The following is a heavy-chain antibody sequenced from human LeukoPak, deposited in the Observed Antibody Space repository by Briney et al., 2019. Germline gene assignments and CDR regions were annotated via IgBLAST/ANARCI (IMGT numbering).Heavy chain of an antibody. CDR2: INPNSGGT. CDR1: GYTFTGYY. D-gene: IGHD6-6*01. CDR3: ATTMYSSSATYYYYMDV. J-gene: IGHJ6*03. V-gene: IGHV1-2*02. Sequence: ASVKVSCKASGYTFTGYYMHWVRQAPGQGLEWMGWINPNSGGTNYAQKFQGRVTMTRDTSISTAYMELSRLRSDDTAVYYCATTMYSSSATYYYYMDVWGKGTTVTVSS.